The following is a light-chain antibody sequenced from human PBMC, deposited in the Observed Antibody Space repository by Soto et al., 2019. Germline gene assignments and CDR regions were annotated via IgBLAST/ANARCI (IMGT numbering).Light chain of an antibody. CDR2: DAS. CDR3: QQYNIYPRT. J-gene: IGKJ1*01. CDR1: QSISIW. V-gene: IGKV1-5*01. Sequence: DIQMTQSPSTLSASVGDRVTITCRASQSISIWLAWYQQKPGKAPNLLIYDASSLESGVPSRFSGSGSGTEFTLTISSLQPDDFATYYCQQYNIYPRTFGQGTKVEIK.